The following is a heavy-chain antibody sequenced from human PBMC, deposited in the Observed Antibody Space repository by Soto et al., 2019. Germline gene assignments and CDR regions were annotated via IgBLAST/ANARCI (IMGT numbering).Heavy chain of an antibody. Sequence: SETLSLTCTVSGGSISSGGYYWNWIRQHPGKGLEWIGYIYYSGSTYYNPSLKSRVTISVDTSKNQFSLKLSSVTAADTAVYYCARAFDDSGAQFDYWGQGTLVTVSS. J-gene: IGHJ4*02. CDR1: GGSISSGGYY. V-gene: IGHV4-31*03. D-gene: IGHD4-17*01. CDR2: IYYSGST. CDR3: ARAFDDSGAQFDY.